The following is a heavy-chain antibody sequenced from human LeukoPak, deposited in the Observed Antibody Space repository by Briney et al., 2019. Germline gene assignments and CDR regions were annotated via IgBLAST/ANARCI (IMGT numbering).Heavy chain of an antibody. CDR3: ARRNVLTEGEAFDI. D-gene: IGHD3-9*01. CDR2: LYNSRST. Sequence: PSETLSLTCTVTGGSTSSYYWTWIRQPPGEGLEWIGYLYNSRSTNYNPSLNSRVTISADASKNQFSLKLNSVTAADTAVYYCARRNVLTEGEAFDIWGQGAMVTVSS. V-gene: IGHV4-59*08. CDR1: GGSTSSYY. J-gene: IGHJ3*02.